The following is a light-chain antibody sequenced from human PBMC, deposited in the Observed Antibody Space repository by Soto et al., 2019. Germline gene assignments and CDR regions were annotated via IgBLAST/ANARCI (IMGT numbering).Light chain of an antibody. CDR1: QDTSNY. CDR3: QQYDSLPRT. Sequence: DIQMTLSPSSLSASVGDRVTITCQASQDTSNYLNWYQQKPGKAPKLLSYDASNLETGVPSRFSGSGSGTDFNLTISSLQPEDIATYSCQQYDSLPRTFGQGTKVDIK. V-gene: IGKV1-33*01. J-gene: IGKJ1*01. CDR2: DAS.